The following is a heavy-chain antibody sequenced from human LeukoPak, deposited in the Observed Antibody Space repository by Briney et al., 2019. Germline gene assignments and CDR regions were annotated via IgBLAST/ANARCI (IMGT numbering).Heavy chain of an antibody. J-gene: IGHJ4*02. CDR2: IKQDGSEK. Sequence: GGSLRLSCAASGFTFSSYWMSWVRQAPGTGLEWVANIKQDGSEKYYVDSVKGRFTISRGNAKNSLYLQMNSLRAEDTAVYYCAREYCSGGTCYLPGYWGQGTLVTVSS. CDR3: AREYCSGGTCYLPGY. CDR1: GFTFSSYW. V-gene: IGHV3-7*03. D-gene: IGHD2-15*01.